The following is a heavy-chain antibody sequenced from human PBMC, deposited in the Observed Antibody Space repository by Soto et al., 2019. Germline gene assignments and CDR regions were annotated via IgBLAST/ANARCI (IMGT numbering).Heavy chain of an antibody. J-gene: IGHJ4*02. D-gene: IGHD3-9*01. CDR2: IIPIFGTA. CDR1: GGTFSSYA. CDR3: ARGGGYFDWSTPSFDY. Sequence: ASVKVSCKASGGTFSSYAISWVRQAPGQGLEWMGGIIPIFGTANYAQKFQGRVTVTADESTSTAYMELSSLRSEDTAVYYCARGGGYFDWSTPSFDYWGQGTLVTVSS. V-gene: IGHV1-69*13.